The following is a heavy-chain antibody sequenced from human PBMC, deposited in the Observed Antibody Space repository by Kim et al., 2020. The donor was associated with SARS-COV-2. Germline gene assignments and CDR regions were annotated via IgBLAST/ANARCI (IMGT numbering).Heavy chain of an antibody. CDR1: RFTFSSSA. CDR2: IFGSGHGT. V-gene: IGHV3-23*01. CDR3: AKNVHLTSVPFLGYFDL. Sequence: GGSLRLSCVGSRFTFSSSAMTWVRQPPGKGLEWVSTIFGSGHGTYYSSSVRGRFIVSRDNSKNTLYLQMDNLRADDTAIYYCAKNVHLTSVPFLGYFDLWGRGTSVPVSS. J-gene: IGHJ2*01. D-gene: IGHD2-2*01.